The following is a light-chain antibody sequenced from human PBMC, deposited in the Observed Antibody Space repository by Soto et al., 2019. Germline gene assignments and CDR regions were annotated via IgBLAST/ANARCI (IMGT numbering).Light chain of an antibody. CDR1: QSVTDF. CDR2: DAS. Sequence: VLTQSPVTLSLSPGEIGTLSCRASQSVTDFLAWYQQKPGQAPRLLIYDASNRATGIPARFSGSGSGTDFTLTISSLEPEDFAVYYCQQRSKWPLTSGGGNKVDIK. J-gene: IGKJ4*01. CDR3: QQRSKWPLT. V-gene: IGKV3-11*01.